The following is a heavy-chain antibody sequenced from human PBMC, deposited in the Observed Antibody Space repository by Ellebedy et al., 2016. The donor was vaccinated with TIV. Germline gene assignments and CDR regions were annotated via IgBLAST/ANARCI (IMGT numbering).Heavy chain of an antibody. Sequence: GESLKISCAASGFTFSDNYRSWIRQAPGKGLEWLSYIGSSGSDLRYADSVRGRFTVSRDNAKNSLYLQMNGLRAEDTAIYYCARSARLLDYWGPGTLVIVSS. J-gene: IGHJ4*02. CDR3: ARSARLLDY. CDR1: GFTFSDNY. V-gene: IGHV3-11*01. CDR2: IGSSGSDL.